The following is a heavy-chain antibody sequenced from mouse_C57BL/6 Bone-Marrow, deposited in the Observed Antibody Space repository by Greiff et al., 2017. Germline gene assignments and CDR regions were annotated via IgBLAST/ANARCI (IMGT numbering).Heavy chain of an antibody. CDR1: GYTFTSYW. Sequence: VKLKQPGAELVKPGASVKLSCKASGYTFTSYWMHWVKQRPGQGLEWIGMIHPNSGSTNYNEKFKSKATLTVDKSSSTTYMQLSSLTSEDSAVYDCARGITTTYIDVWGTGTTVTVSS. CDR3: ARGITTTYIDV. D-gene: IGHD2-4*01. V-gene: IGHV1-64*01. CDR2: IHPNSGST. J-gene: IGHJ1*03.